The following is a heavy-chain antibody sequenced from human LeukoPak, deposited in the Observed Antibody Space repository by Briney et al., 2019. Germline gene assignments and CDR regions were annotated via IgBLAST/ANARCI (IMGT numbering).Heavy chain of an antibody. V-gene: IGHV1-2*02. CDR2: INPNNGDT. CDR1: GYTFTAQY. J-gene: IGHJ4*02. Sequence: ASVKVSCKASGYTFTAQYMHWVRQAPGQGLEWMGWINPNNGDTKYAQSFLGRVTMTTDTSTTTAYMELSSLRSDDTAVYFCASYPRNIPTPPFDYWGQGTLVTVPS. D-gene: IGHD2-21*01. CDR3: ASYPRNIPTPPFDY.